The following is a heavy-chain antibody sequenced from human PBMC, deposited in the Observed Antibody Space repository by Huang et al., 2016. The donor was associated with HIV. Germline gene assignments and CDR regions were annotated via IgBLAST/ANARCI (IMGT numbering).Heavy chain of an antibody. CDR3: ARRFSSSSGYFDY. Sequence: VQLVQSGAEVKKPGESLKISCKGSGYSFSSYWIAWGRQMPGKGLEWMGFIFPDASDTTYSPSFEGQVTISADKSIGTAYLQWSSLKASDTAMYYCARRFSSSSGYFDYWGQGSLVTVSS. V-gene: IGHV5-51*01. J-gene: IGHJ4*02. D-gene: IGHD6-6*01. CDR2: IFPDASDT. CDR1: GYSFSSYW.